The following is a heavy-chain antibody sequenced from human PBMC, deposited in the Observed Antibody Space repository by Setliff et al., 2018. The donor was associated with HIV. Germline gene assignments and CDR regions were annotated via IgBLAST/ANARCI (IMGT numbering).Heavy chain of an antibody. V-gene: IGHV1-18*04. J-gene: IGHJ4*02. CDR1: GYTFPNYG. Sequence: ASVKVSCKASGYTFPNYGITWVRQAPGQGLEWMGWISAYNGNTKYAQKIQGRVTMTTDTFTSTAYMELRSLRSDDTAVCYCARRVAAAGRGYFDVWGQGTLVTVSS. D-gene: IGHD6-13*01. CDR3: ARRVAAAGRGYFDV. CDR2: ISAYNGNT.